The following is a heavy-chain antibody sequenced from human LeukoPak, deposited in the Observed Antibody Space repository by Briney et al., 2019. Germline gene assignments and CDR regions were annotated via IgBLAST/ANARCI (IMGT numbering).Heavy chain of an antibody. CDR1: EFPFDDYA. D-gene: IGHD3-16*01. Sequence: SLRLSCAASEFPFDDYAMHWVRPAPGKGLEGVSGISWNSGTIAYPDSVKGRFTISRDNAKNSLYLQMNSLRADDTALYYCASQPSFGHLLSGFHFDYWGQGTLVTVSS. CDR2: ISWNSGTI. V-gene: IGHV3-9*01. J-gene: IGHJ4*02. CDR3: ASQPSFGHLLSGFHFDY.